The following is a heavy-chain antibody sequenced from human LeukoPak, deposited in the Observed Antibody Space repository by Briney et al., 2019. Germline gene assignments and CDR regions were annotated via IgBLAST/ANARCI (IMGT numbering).Heavy chain of an antibody. J-gene: IGHJ4*02. Sequence: PGGSLRLSCAASGFTFSSYAMSWVRQAPGKGLEWVSAISGSGGSTYYADSVKGRFTISRDNAKNSLYLQMNSLRVEDTAVYYCASSQSSVAGIVGGWGQGTLVTVSS. CDR1: GFTFSSYA. D-gene: IGHD6-19*01. CDR2: ISGSGGST. CDR3: ASSQSSVAGIVGG. V-gene: IGHV3-23*01.